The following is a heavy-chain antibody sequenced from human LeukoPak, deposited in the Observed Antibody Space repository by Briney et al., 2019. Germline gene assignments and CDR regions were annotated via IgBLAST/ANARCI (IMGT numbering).Heavy chain of an antibody. CDR1: GGSISSSYY. D-gene: IGHD3-22*01. CDR3: ARGPRTYYYDSSGYYRFDP. Sequence: SETLSLTCTVSGGSISSSYYWGWIRQPAGKGLEWIGRIYTSGSTNYNPSLKSRVTMSVDTSKNQFSLKLSSVTAADTAVYYCARGPRTYYYDSSGYYRFDPWGQGTLVTVSS. V-gene: IGHV4-4*07. CDR2: IYTSGST. J-gene: IGHJ5*02.